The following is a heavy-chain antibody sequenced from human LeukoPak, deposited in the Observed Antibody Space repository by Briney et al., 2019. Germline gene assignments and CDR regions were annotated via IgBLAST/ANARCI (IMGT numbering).Heavy chain of an antibody. D-gene: IGHD4-17*01. CDR3: ARAGDYGDYVGWFDP. CDR1: GGSISSYY. Sequence: SETLSLTCIVSGGSISSYYWSWIRQPAGKGLEWIGRIHTGGSTNYNPSLKSRVTMSVDTSKNQFSLKLTSVTAADTAVYYCARAGDYGDYVGWFDPWGQGTLVTVSS. J-gene: IGHJ5*02. V-gene: IGHV4-4*07. CDR2: IHTGGST.